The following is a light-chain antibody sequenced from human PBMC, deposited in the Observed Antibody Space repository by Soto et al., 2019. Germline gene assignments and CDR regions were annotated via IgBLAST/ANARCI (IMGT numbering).Light chain of an antibody. J-gene: IGKJ4*01. CDR2: GAS. Sequence: EIVLTQSPGTLSLPPGERATLSCRASQSVTSNYLAWYQRKPGQAPRLLIYGASSRATGIPDRFSGSGSGTDFSLTISRLEPEDFAVYYCQQYGDSLLTFGGGTRVEMK. V-gene: IGKV3-20*01. CDR3: QQYGDSLLT. CDR1: QSVTSNY.